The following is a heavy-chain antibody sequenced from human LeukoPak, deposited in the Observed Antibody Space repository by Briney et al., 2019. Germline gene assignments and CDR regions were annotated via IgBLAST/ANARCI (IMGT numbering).Heavy chain of an antibody. CDR2: IRYDGSNK. CDR3: AKDGVGYSSGWYLDYYYYMDV. V-gene: IGHV3-30*02. J-gene: IGHJ6*03. Sequence: GGSLRLSCAASGFTFSSYGMHWVRQAPGKGLEWVAFIRYDGSNKYYADSVKGRFTISRDNSKNTLYLQMNSLRAEDTAVYYCAKDGVGYSSGWYLDYYYYMDVWGKGTTVTISS. CDR1: GFTFSSYG. D-gene: IGHD6-19*01.